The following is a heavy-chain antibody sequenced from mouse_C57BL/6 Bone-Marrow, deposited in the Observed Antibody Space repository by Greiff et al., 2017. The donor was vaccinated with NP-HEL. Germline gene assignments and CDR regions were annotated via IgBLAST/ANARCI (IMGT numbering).Heavy chain of an antibody. CDR2: IDPENGDT. CDR1: GFNIKDDY. CDR3: TTEIYLDY. J-gene: IGHJ2*01. V-gene: IGHV14-4*01. Sequence: VQLQQSGAELVRPGASVKLSCTASGFNIKDDYMHWVKQRPEQGLEWIGWIDPENGDTEYASKFQGKATITADTSSNTADLKLSSLTSEDTAVYYCTTEIYLDYWGQGTTLTVSS.